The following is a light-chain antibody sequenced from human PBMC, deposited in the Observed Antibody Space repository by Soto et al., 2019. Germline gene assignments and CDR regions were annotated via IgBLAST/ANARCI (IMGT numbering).Light chain of an antibody. Sequence: QSVLTQPASVSGSPGQSITVSCTGTSSDVGGYNSVSWYQRHPGKPPKLIIYEVSNRPSGVSDRFSGSKSGNTAPLTISGLQAEDEADYYCSSYTSTSSYVFATGTKVTVL. CDR2: EVS. V-gene: IGLV2-14*03. CDR1: SSDVGGYNS. J-gene: IGLJ1*01. CDR3: SSYTSTSSYV.